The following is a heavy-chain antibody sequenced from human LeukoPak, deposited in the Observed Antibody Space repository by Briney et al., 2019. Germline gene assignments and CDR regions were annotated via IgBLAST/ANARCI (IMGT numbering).Heavy chain of an antibody. CDR3: ARVGEQWLVFFDY. J-gene: IGHJ4*02. Sequence: SQTLSLTWAISGXSVSSNSTAWNWIRQSPSRGHEWLGRTYYRSKWYNDYAVSVKSRITINPDTSKNQFSLQLNSVTPEDTAVYYCARVGEQWLVFFDYWGQGTLVTVSS. V-gene: IGHV6-1*01. CDR2: TYYRSKWYN. D-gene: IGHD6-19*01. CDR1: GXSVSSNSTA.